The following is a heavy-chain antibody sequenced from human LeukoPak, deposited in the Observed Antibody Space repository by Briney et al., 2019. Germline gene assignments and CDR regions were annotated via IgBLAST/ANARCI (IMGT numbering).Heavy chain of an antibody. CDR3: ARASSSGYYFFDY. V-gene: IGHV4-59*01. J-gene: IGHJ4*02. D-gene: IGHD6-19*01. CDR1: GGSITSYY. Sequence: SETLSLTCTVSGGSITSYYWSWIRQPPGKGLEWIGYVYFSGSTNYNPSLQSRVTISVDTSKNQFSLRLTSVTAADTAVYYCARASSSGYYFFDYWGQGTLVSVSS. CDR2: VYFSGST.